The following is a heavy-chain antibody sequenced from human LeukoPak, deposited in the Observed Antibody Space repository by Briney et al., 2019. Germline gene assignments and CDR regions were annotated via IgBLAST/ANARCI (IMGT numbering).Heavy chain of an antibody. J-gene: IGHJ4*02. Sequence: GGSLRLSCAASGFTFSSYGLSWVRQAPAKGLPWVYTIRGSGGSPYYADSVKGRFTISRDNSKNTLYLQMNSLRADDTAVYYCAKESCSGGTCYSPDWGQGTLVTVSS. D-gene: IGHD2-15*01. CDR2: IRGSGGSP. CDR3: AKESCSGGTCYSPD. CDR1: GFTFSSYG. V-gene: IGHV3-23*01.